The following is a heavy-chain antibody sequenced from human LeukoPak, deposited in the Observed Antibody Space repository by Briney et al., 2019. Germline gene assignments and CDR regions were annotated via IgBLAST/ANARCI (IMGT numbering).Heavy chain of an antibody. CDR2: IIPIFGTA. Sequence: ASVKVSCKASGGTFSSYAISWVRQAPGQGLEWMGGIIPIFGTANYAQKFQGRVTITADKSTSTAYMELSSLRSEDTAVYYCARSRELAVAGTSAYYYYMDVWGKGTTVTISS. V-gene: IGHV1-69*06. CDR1: GGTFSSYA. CDR3: ARSRELAVAGTSAYYYYMDV. D-gene: IGHD6-19*01. J-gene: IGHJ6*03.